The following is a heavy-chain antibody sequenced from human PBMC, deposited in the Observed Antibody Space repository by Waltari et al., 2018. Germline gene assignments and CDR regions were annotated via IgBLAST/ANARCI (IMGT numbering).Heavy chain of an antibody. Sequence: QVQLQESGPGLVKPSETLSLTCTVSGVSISSYYWSWIRQPPGKGLEWIGYIYYSGSTNYNPSLKSRVTISVDTSKNQFSLKLSSVTAADTAVYYCARGELVLFRFDYWGQGTLVTVSS. CDR3: ARGELVLFRFDY. J-gene: IGHJ4*02. V-gene: IGHV4-59*01. CDR2: IYYSGST. CDR1: GVSISSYY. D-gene: IGHD1-7*01.